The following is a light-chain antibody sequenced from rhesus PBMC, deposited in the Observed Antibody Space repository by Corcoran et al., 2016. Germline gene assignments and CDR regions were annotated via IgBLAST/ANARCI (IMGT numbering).Light chain of an antibody. V-gene: IGKV1-69*01. CDR3: QQRDNSPLT. CDR1: QGISNW. Sequence: DIQMTQSPSSLSASVGDSVTITCRASQGISNWLAWYQQKPGKAPKILIYRASHLETGVPARFSVSGSGTDFTLTIINLQPEDIATYYCQQRDNSPLTFGGGTKVEIK. J-gene: IGKJ4*01. CDR2: RAS.